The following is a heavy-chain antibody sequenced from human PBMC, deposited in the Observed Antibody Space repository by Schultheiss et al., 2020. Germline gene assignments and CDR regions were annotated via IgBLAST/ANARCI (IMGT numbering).Heavy chain of an antibody. D-gene: IGHD1-1*01. CDR1: GGSISSSNW. CDR2: IYHSGST. V-gene: IGHV4-4*02. J-gene: IGHJ6*02. Sequence: SETLSLTCAVSGGSISSSNWWSWVRQPPGKGLEWIGEIYHSGSTNYNPSLKSRVTISVDKSKNQFSLKLSSVTAADTAVYYCARLDDDYYYYGMDVWGQGTTVTVYS. CDR3: ARLDDDYYYYGMDV.